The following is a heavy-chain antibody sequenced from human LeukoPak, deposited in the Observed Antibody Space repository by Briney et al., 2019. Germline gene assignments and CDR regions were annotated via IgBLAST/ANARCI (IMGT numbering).Heavy chain of an antibody. CDR2: IKQDGSEK. CDR1: RYIFTSYW. CDR3: ARGRECSGTDCYLPGIY. D-gene: IGHD2-2*01. V-gene: IGHV3-7*01. J-gene: IGHJ4*02. Sequence: GGSLRLSCVGSRYIFTSYWMNWVRQAPGKGLEWVANIKQDGSEKYHVDSVKGRFTISRDNAKNSLYLQMDSLRVEDTAVYYCARGRECSGTDCYLPGIYWGQGILVTVSS.